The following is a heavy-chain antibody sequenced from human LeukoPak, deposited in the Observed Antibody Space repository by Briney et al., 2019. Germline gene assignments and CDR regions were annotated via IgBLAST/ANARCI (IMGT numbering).Heavy chain of an antibody. CDR1: GYTFTSYA. CDR3: AREGPIAAAGDNWFDP. D-gene: IGHD6-13*01. Sequence: ASVKVSCKASGYTFTSYAMNWVRQAPGQGLEWMGGIIPIFGTANYAQKFQGRVTITADESTSTAYMELSSLRSEDTAVYYCAREGPIAAAGDNWFDPWGQGTLVTVSS. J-gene: IGHJ5*02. CDR2: IIPIFGTA. V-gene: IGHV1-69*13.